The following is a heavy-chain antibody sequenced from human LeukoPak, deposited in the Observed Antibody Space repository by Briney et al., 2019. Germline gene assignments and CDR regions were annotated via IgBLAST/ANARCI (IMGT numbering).Heavy chain of an antibody. CDR2: ISAYDDNT. D-gene: IGHD3-10*01. Sequence: GASVKVSCKASGYTFTSYGISWVRQAPGQGLEWMGWISAYDDNTNYAQKLQGRVTMTTDTSTSTAYMELRSLRSDDTAVYYCARYTMEMVRGVTTRWASFDYWGQGTLVTVSS. J-gene: IGHJ4*02. CDR3: ARYTMEMVRGVTTRWASFDY. CDR1: GYTFTSYG. V-gene: IGHV1-18*01.